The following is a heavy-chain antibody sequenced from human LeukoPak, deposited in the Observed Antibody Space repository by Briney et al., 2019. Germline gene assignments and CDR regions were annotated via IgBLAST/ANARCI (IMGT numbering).Heavy chain of an antibody. V-gene: IGHV3-73*01. CDR3: ARQTVSCHDY. Sequence: GGSLKLSCVASGFTFSDSPIHWVRLAPGKGLEWVAHIRGKRDNYATAYAASVKDRFAISRDNSENTAFLQMNSLKTDDTAVYFCARQTVSCHDYWGQGTLVTVSS. D-gene: IGHD2-2*01. CDR1: GFTFSDSP. J-gene: IGHJ4*02. CDR2: IRGKRDNYAT.